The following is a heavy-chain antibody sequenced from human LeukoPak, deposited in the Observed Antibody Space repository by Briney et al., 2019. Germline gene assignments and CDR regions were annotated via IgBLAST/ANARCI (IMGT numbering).Heavy chain of an antibody. J-gene: IGHJ4*02. V-gene: IGHV1-18*01. D-gene: IGHD3-10*01. Sequence: GASVKVSCKASGYTFTSYGISWVRQAPGQGLEWMGWISAYNGNTNYAQKLQGRVTMTTDTSTSTACMELRSLRSDDTAVYYCARDRRITMVQGVYDYWGQGTLVTVSS. CDR2: ISAYNGNT. CDR1: GYTFTSYG. CDR3: ARDRRITMVQGVYDY.